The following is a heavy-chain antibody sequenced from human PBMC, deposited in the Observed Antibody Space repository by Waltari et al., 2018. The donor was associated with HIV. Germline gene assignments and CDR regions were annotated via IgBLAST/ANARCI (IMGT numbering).Heavy chain of an antibody. V-gene: IGHV5-51*01. CDR3: ARQNDMSRGFGMDV. Sequence: VLLVQSAAEVETAGQSLRISGSGPQSILGAPAHSSTARISYFRQQPGKGRYWVGSIHPGNLQTNYGPACQGKVTISIAMSTKAAYRQWKSLKASDSALYVCARQNDMSRGFGMDVWGQGTTVTVSS. J-gene: IGHJ6*02. CDR1: QSILGAPAHS. D-gene: IGHD3-10*01. CDR2: IHPGNLQT.